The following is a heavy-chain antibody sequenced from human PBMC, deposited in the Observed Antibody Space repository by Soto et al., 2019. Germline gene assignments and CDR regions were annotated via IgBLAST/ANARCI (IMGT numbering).Heavy chain of an antibody. J-gene: IGHJ4*02. Sequence: TLSLTCTVSGGSISSYYWSWIRQPAGKGLEWIGRIYTSGSTNYNPSLKSRVTMSVDTSKNQFSLKLSSVTAADTAVYYCARGLAYYDFWSGYTGYYFDYWGQGTLVTVSS. D-gene: IGHD3-3*01. V-gene: IGHV4-4*07. CDR2: IYTSGST. CDR1: GGSISSYY. CDR3: ARGLAYYDFWSGYTGYYFDY.